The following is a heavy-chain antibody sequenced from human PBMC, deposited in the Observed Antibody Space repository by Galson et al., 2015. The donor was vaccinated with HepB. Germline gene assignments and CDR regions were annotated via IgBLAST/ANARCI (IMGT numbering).Heavy chain of an antibody. Sequence: SLRLSCAASGFTFNNYAMSWVRQAPGKGLEWVSTISTGGHYTYYAGSVKGRFTISRDNSKNTLYLQMNSLRAEDTAVYYCAREGSYYHSTGYPYYFDYWGQGTLVTVSS. V-gene: IGHV3-23*01. CDR2: ISTGGHYT. J-gene: IGHJ4*02. CDR1: GFTFNNYA. CDR3: AREGSYYHSTGYPYYFDY. D-gene: IGHD3-22*01.